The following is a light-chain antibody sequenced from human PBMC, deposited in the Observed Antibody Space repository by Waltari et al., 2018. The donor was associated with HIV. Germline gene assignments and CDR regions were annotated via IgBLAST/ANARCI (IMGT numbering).Light chain of an antibody. CDR2: DNT. CDR1: SSNPGNNF. Sequence: QTALTQPPSVSAASGRMYTVPSPVSSSNPGNNFASWYQQLPGIAPKLLIYDNTKRPSGNPDRFSGSKSGTSATLAITGLQTGDEVDYYCGTWDGSLNVWVFGGGTKVTV. V-gene: IGLV1-51*01. CDR3: GTWDGSLNVWV. J-gene: IGLJ3*02.